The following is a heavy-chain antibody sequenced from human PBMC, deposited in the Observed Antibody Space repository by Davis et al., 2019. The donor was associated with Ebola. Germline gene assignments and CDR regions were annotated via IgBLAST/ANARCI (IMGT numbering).Heavy chain of an antibody. J-gene: IGHJ5*02. CDR1: GYTFTSYG. D-gene: IGHD1-26*01. CDR2: ISVYNGNT. V-gene: IGHV1-18*01. CDR3: AKDPSGATVNWFDP. Sequence: ALVKVSCKASGYTFTSYGISWVRQAPGQGLEWMGWISVYNGNTNYAQKLQGRVTMTTDTSTSTAYMELRSLRSDDTAVYYCAKDPSGATVNWFDPWGQGTLVTVSS.